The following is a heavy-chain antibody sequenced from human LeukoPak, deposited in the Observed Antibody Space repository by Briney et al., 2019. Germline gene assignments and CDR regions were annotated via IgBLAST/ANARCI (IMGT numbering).Heavy chain of an antibody. Sequence: ASVKVSCKASGYTFTSYYMHWVRQAPGQGLEWMGIINPSGGSTSYAQKFQGRVTMTRDTSTSTVYMELSSLRSDDTAVYYCAFEGGYCSSTSCYTHNWFDPWGQGTLVTVSS. CDR3: AFEGGYCSSTSCYTHNWFDP. CDR2: INPSGGST. J-gene: IGHJ5*02. V-gene: IGHV1-46*03. CDR1: GYTFTSYY. D-gene: IGHD2-2*02.